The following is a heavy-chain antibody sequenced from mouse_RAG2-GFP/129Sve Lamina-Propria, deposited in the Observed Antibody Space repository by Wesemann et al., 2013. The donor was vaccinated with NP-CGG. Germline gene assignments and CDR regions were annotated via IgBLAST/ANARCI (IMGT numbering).Heavy chain of an antibody. CDR2: ISYDGSN. CDR3: ARDLPYSPFAY. CDR1: GYSITSGYY. Sequence: DVQLQESGPGLVKPSQSLSLTCSVTGYSITSGYYWNWIRQFPGNKLEWMGYISYDGSNNYNPSLKNRISITRDTSKNQFFLKLNSVTTEDTATYYCARDLPYSPFAYWGQGTLVTVSA. V-gene: IGHV3-6*01. J-gene: IGHJ3*01. D-gene: IGHD2-10*01.